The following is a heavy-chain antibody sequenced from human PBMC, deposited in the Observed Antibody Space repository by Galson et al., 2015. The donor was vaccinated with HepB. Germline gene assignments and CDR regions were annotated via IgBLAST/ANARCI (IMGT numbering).Heavy chain of an antibody. CDR2: ISGSGGST. J-gene: IGHJ4*02. V-gene: IGHV3-23*01. Sequence: SLRLSCAASGFTFSSYAMSWVRQAPGKGLEWVSAISGSGGSTYYADSVKGRFTISRDNSKNTLYLQMNSLRAEDTAVYYCARDPLRGYSYGLADYWGQGTLVTVSS. CDR1: GFTFSSYA. CDR3: ARDPLRGYSYGLADY. D-gene: IGHD5-18*01.